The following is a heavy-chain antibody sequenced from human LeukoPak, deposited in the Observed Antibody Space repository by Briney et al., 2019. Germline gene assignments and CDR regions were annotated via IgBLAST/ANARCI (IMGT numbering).Heavy chain of an antibody. CDR3: ARLSTYYDFWSPLDF. CDR1: GGSLRNYH. Sequence: SETLSLTCAVYGGSLRNYHWSLIRQPPGKGLEWIAYVSYSGGTSYNPSLKSRVTISLDTSKGQFSLRVNSVTAADTAVYFCARLSTYYDFWSPLDFWGRGTLVTVSS. D-gene: IGHD3-3*01. CDR2: VSYSGGT. V-gene: IGHV4-59*01. J-gene: IGHJ4*02.